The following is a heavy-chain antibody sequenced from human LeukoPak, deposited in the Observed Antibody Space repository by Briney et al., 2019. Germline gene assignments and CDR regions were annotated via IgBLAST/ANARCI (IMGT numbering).Heavy chain of an antibody. D-gene: IGHD1-26*01. Sequence: GGSLRLSCAASGFTFSSYSMNWVRQAPGKGLEWVSSISSSSSSYIYYADSVKGRFTISRDNAKNSLYLQMNSLRAEDTAVYYCARELSVGATYDAFDIWGQGTMVTVSS. V-gene: IGHV3-21*01. J-gene: IGHJ3*02. CDR2: ISSSSSSYI. CDR3: ARELSVGATYDAFDI. CDR1: GFTFSSYS.